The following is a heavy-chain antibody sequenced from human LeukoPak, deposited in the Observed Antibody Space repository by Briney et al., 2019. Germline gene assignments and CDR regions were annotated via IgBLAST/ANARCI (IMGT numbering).Heavy chain of an antibody. CDR1: GFTFSGYG. D-gene: IGHD5-12*01. V-gene: IGHV3-23*03. Sequence: GGSLRLSCAASGFTFSGYGMYWVRQAPRKGQEWVAGIYGGGGVIKYADSVKGRFTISRDNSENILYLQMDSLRVEDTAMYYCAKDRIPVSGYDIDYWGQGTLVTVSS. J-gene: IGHJ4*02. CDR3: AKDRIPVSGYDIDY. CDR2: IYGGGGVI.